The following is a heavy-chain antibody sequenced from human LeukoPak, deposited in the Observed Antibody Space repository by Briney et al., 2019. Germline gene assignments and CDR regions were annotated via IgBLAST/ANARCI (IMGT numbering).Heavy chain of an antibody. Sequence: PGGSLRLSCAASGFTFSSSGMNWVRQAPGKGLEWVSSISSSSSHIYYADSVKGRFTISRDNAKNSLYLQMNSLRAEDTAVYFCARGPGITAAYYCYLWGRGTPVTVSS. CDR3: ARGPGITAAYYCYL. CDR1: GFTFSSSG. J-gene: IGHJ4*02. V-gene: IGHV3-21*01. CDR2: ISSSSSHI. D-gene: IGHD1-14*01.